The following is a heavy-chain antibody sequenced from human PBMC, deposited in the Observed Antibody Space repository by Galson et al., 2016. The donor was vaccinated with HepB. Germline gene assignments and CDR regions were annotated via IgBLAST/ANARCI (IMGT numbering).Heavy chain of an antibody. V-gene: IGHV3-15*01. CDR1: GFTFTNAW. Sequence: SLRLSCAASGFTFTNAWMSWVRQAPGKGLEWVGRIKSKSDGGTTDYAAPVKGRFTISRDDSKNTLYLQMNSLKTEATAVDYCTTNDYSNYPYYYGMDVWGQGTTVTVSS. J-gene: IGHJ6*02. CDR3: TTNDYSNYPYYYGMDV. CDR2: IKSKSDGGTT. D-gene: IGHD4-11*01.